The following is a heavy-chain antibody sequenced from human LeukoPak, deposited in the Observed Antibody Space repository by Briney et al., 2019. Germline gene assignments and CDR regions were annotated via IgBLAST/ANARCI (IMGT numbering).Heavy chain of an antibody. V-gene: IGHV1-3*01. Sequence: PQASVKVSCKASGYTFTSYAMHWVRQAPGQRLEWMGWINADNGNTKYSQKFQGRVTITRDTSASTAYMELSSLRSEDTAVYYCARDLFTTYYYGSGSYYMPGYWGQGTLVTVSS. J-gene: IGHJ4*02. CDR1: GYTFTSYA. CDR3: ARDLFTTYYYGSGSYYMPGY. CDR2: INADNGNT. D-gene: IGHD3-10*01.